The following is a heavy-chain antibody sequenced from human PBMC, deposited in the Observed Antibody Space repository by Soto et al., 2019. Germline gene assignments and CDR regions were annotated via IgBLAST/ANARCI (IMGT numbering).Heavy chain of an antibody. CDR1: GGSMSSYY. CDR2: IYYSGGA. CDR3: ARGPGGYEAFDS. Sequence: SETLSLTCTVSGGSMSSYYWSWIRQPPGKGLEWIGYIYYSGGANYNPSLKSRVTISVDTSKNQFSLKVSSVTAADTAVYYCARGPGGYEAFDSWGQGKLVTVSS. D-gene: IGHD5-12*01. J-gene: IGHJ4*02. V-gene: IGHV4-59*01.